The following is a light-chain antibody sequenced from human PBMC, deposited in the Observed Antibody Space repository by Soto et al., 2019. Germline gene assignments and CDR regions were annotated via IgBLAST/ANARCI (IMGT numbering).Light chain of an antibody. CDR1: QSVNFK. CDR3: QQYNMWPIG. V-gene: IGKV3-15*01. J-gene: IGKJ4*01. Sequence: EIVMTQSPATLSVSPGERATLSCRASQSVNFKLAWYQQKPGQAPRLLIHDASTRATGVPVRFSGSGSGTEFTIKISRMQSEYFEIYYCQQYNMWPIGLGGGTKVDIK. CDR2: DAS.